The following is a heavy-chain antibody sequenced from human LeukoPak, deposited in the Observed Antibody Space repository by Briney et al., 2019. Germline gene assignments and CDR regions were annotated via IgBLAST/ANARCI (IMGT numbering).Heavy chain of an antibody. J-gene: IGHJ4*02. CDR3: ARSTLIAAEEFDY. CDR1: GFTFSSYA. Sequence: GRSLRLSCAASGFTFSSYAMHWVRQAPGKGLEWVAVISYDGSNKYYADSVKGRFTISRDNSKNTLYLQMNSLRAEDTAVYYCARSTLIAAEEFDYWGQGTLVTVSS. D-gene: IGHD6-13*01. V-gene: IGHV3-30-3*01. CDR2: ISYDGSNK.